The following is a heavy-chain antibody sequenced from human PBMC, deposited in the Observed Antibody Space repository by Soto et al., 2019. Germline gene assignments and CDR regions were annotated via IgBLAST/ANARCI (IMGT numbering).Heavy chain of an antibody. CDR3: AGEPKGGPAAGAIEI. Sequence: PSETLSLTCTVSGGSINRYYWSWIRQPPGKGLEWLGHIYYSGSTNYNPSLKSRVTISVDTSKNQFSLNLTSVTAADTAVYFCAGEPKGGPAAGAIEIWGQGTMVTVSS. D-gene: IGHD6-25*01. CDR1: GGSINRYY. V-gene: IGHV4-59*12. J-gene: IGHJ3*02. CDR2: IYYSGST.